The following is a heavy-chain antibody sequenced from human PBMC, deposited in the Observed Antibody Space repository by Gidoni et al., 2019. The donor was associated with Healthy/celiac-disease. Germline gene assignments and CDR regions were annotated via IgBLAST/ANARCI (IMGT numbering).Heavy chain of an antibody. CDR3: ARGATQWLRFAYYGMDV. J-gene: IGHJ6*02. CDR1: GFTFSSYG. CDR2: IWYDGSNK. D-gene: IGHD5-12*01. Sequence: QVQLVESGGGVVQPGRSLRLSCAASGFTFSSYGMHWVRQAPGKGLEWVAVIWYDGSNKYYADSVKGRFTISRDNSKNTLYLQMNSLRAEDTAVYYCARGATQWLRFAYYGMDVWGQGTTVTVSS. V-gene: IGHV3-33*01.